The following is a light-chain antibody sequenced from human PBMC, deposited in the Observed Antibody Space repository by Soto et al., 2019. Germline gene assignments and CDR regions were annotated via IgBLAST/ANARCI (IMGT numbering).Light chain of an antibody. CDR1: SGHSSYI. CDR2: LEGSGSY. Sequence: QPVLTQSSSASASLGSSVKLTCTLSSGHSSYIIAWHQQQPGKAPRYLMKLEGSGSYNKGSGVPDRFSGSSSGADRYLTISNLPFEDEADYYCENWDSNSRVFGGGTKLTVL. V-gene: IGLV4-60*02. CDR3: ENWDSNSRV. J-gene: IGLJ3*02.